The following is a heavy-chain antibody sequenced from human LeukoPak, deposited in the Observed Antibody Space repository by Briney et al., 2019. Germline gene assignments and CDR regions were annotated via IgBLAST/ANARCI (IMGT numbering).Heavy chain of an antibody. CDR2: VSCDGGNK. CDR3: AKDIDKRELPDY. Sequence: GGSLRLSCAASGFTFSSYGMHWVRQAPGKGLEWVAFVSCDGGNKYYVDSVKGRFTISRDNSKNTLYLQMNSLRAEGTAVYYCAKDIDKRELPDYWGQGTLVTVSS. CDR1: GFTFSSYG. V-gene: IGHV3-30*18. D-gene: IGHD1-26*01. J-gene: IGHJ4*02.